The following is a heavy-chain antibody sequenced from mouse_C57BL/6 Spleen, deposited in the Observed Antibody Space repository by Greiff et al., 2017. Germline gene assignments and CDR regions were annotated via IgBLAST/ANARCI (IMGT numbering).Heavy chain of an antibody. J-gene: IGHJ2*01. D-gene: IGHD3-3*01. V-gene: IGHV5-4*01. Sequence: EVKLVESGGGLVKPGGSLKLSCAASGFTFSSYAMSWVRQTPDKRLEWVATISDGGSYTYYPDNVKGRFTISRDNAKNNLYLHMSHLKSEDTALYYCARDRGLDYWGQGTTLTVSS. CDR1: GFTFSSYA. CDR2: ISDGGSYT. CDR3: ARDRGLDY.